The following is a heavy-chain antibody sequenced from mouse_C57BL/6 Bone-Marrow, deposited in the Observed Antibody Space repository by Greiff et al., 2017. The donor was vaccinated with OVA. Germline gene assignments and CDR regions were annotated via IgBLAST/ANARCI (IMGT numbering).Heavy chain of an antibody. CDR1: GYSITSGYY. CDR2: ISYDGSH. V-gene: IGHV3-6*01. Sequence: EVKLQESGPGLVKPSQSLSLTCSVTGYSITSGYYWNWIRQFPGNKPEWMGYISYDGSHNYNPSLKNRIAITRDTSKNQFCLKLNSVTTEDTATYYCAREGDGPGIIYYAMDYWGQGTSVTVSS. CDR3: AREGDGPGIIYYAMDY. J-gene: IGHJ4*01. D-gene: IGHD2-3*01.